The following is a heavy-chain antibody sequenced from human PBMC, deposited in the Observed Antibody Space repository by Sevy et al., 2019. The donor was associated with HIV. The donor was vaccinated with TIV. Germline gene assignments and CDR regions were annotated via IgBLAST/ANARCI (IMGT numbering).Heavy chain of an antibody. D-gene: IGHD2-2*01. CDR2: INPSGGST. Sequence: ASVKVSCKASGYTFTSYYMHWVRQAPGQGLEWMGIINPSGGSTSYAQKFQGRVTMTRDTSTGTVYMELSSLRSEDTAGYYCASLSGKYCSSTSCYDREFDYWGQGTLVTVSS. V-gene: IGHV1-46*03. J-gene: IGHJ4*02. CDR1: GYTFTSYY. CDR3: ASLSGKYCSSTSCYDREFDY.